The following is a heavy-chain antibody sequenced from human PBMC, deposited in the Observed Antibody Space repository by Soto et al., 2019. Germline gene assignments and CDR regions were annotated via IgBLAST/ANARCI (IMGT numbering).Heavy chain of an antibody. CDR1: GFTFSSYG. D-gene: IGHD3-3*01. Sequence: GGSLRLSCAASGFTFSSYGMHWVRQAPGKGLEWVAVISYDGSNKYYADSVKGRFTISRDNSKSTRYLQMNSLRAEDTAVYYCAKTGAFWSGFARSYYYGMDVWGQGTTVTVSS. CDR2: ISYDGSNK. CDR3: AKTGAFWSGFARSYYYGMDV. J-gene: IGHJ6*02. V-gene: IGHV3-30*18.